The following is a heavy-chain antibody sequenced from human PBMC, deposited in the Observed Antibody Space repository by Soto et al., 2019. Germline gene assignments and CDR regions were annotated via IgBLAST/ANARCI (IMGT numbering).Heavy chain of an antibody. CDR3: EARDDPLHF. Sequence: QVQLVESGGGVVQPGTSLRLSCVATGFTFSDYGINWVRQAPGRGLEWVAVICHDGSQKYLADSVTGRFTIARDKSKNPVYLQRNSLRAEDTAVYYCEARDDPLHFWGQGTMVTVSS. J-gene: IGHJ4*03. CDR2: ICHDGSQK. V-gene: IGHV3-33*01. D-gene: IGHD2-21*01. CDR1: GFTFSDYG.